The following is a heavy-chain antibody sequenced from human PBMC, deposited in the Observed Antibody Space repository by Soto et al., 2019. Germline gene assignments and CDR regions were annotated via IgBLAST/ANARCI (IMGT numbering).Heavy chain of an antibody. Sequence: GGSLRLSCAASGFTFSSYGMHWVRQAPGKGLEWVAVIWYDGSKKYYADFVKGRFTISRDNSKNTLYLQMNSLRAEDTAVYYCAKELHGYNYYFDYWGQGTLVTVSS. V-gene: IGHV3-33*06. CDR1: GFTFSSYG. CDR3: AKELHGYNYYFDY. D-gene: IGHD5-12*01. CDR2: IWYDGSKK. J-gene: IGHJ4*02.